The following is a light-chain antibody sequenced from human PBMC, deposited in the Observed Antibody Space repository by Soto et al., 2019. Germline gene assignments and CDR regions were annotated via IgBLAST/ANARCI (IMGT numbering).Light chain of an antibody. J-gene: IGLJ2*01. CDR3: QSYDSSLSGSG. V-gene: IGLV1-40*01. CDR2: GNS. CDR1: SSNIGAGYD. Sequence: QSVLTQPPSVSGAPGQRVTISCTGSSSNIGAGYDVHWYQQLPGTAPKLLIYGNSNRPSGVPDRFSGSKSVTSASLAITGLQAGDEADYYCQSYDSSLSGSGFGGGTKLSVL.